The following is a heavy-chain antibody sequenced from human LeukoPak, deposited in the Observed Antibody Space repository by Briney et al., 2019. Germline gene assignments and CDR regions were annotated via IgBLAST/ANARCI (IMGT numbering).Heavy chain of an antibody. CDR1: NGSIRIYY. Sequence: PSETLSLTCTVSNGSIRIYYWSWVRQPAGKGLEGIRRISASGSTNYNPSLKSRVTMSLDTSKNHFSLKLSSVTAADTAVYYCAREITVTRPFDYWGPGTLVTVSS. V-gene: IGHV4-4*07. CDR2: ISASGST. D-gene: IGHD4-17*01. CDR3: AREITVTRPFDY. J-gene: IGHJ4*02.